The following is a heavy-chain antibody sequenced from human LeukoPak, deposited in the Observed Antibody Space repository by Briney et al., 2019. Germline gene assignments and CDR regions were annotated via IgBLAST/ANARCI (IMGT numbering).Heavy chain of an antibody. Sequence: EASVNVSCKASGYTFTMYQIHWVRQAPGQGLEWMGWINPNSGGTNYAQKFQGRVTMTRDTSISTAYMELSRLRSDDTAVYYCARPKRRGATSAFDIWGQGTMVTVSS. V-gene: IGHV1-2*02. D-gene: IGHD1-26*01. CDR3: ARPKRRGATSAFDI. CDR2: INPNSGGT. J-gene: IGHJ3*02. CDR1: GYTFTMYQ.